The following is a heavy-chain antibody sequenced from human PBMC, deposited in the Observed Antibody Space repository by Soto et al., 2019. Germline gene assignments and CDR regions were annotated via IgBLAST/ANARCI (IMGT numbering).Heavy chain of an antibody. V-gene: IGHV3-23*01. D-gene: IGHD3-16*01. Sequence: GGSLRLSCAASGFTFSSYAMSWVRQAPGKGLEWVSAISGSGGSTYYADSVKGRFTISRDNSKNTLYLQMNSLRAEDTAVYYFPKGKFPVFWGGFLAYGGQGTWVPVSS. J-gene: IGHJ4*02. CDR1: GFTFSSYA. CDR2: ISGSGGST. CDR3: PKGKFPVFWGGFLAY.